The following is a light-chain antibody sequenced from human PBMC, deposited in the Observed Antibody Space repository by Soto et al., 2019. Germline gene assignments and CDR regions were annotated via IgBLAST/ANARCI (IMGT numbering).Light chain of an antibody. V-gene: IGKV3-15*01. Sequence: IMMTQSPVTLSVSPGDRATLSCRASQTIRTGLAWYQQKPGKAPRLLIFDASTRHPGVPSRFSGSGSGTAVSLAIISLQYDDYAVYYCHQYTMCHPVTFGPGTIVDAK. CDR3: HQYTMCHPVT. CDR1: QTIRTG. CDR2: DAS. J-gene: IGKJ3*01.